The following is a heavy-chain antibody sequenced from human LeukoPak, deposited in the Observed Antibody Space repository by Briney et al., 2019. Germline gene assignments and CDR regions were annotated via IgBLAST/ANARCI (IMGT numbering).Heavy chain of an antibody. J-gene: IGHJ1*01. CDR2: IIPIFGTA. D-gene: IGHD3-22*01. Sequence: ASVKVSCKASGGTFSSYAISWVRQAPGQGLEWMGRIIPIFGTANYPPKFQGRVTITADKSTSTAYMELSSLRSEDTAVYYCARFMYYYDSSGYEYFQHWGQGTLVTVSS. V-gene: IGHV1-69*06. CDR1: GGTFSSYA. CDR3: ARFMYYYDSSGYEYFQH.